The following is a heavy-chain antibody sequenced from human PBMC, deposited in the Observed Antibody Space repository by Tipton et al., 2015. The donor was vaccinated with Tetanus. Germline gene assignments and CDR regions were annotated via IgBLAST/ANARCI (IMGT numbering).Heavy chain of an antibody. CDR3: AKDTAPKSYYYGMDV. D-gene: IGHD4-17*01. CDR2: IVPMLDIT. Sequence: QVQLVQSGAEVKMPGSSVTVSCKASGGTFSNYGINWVRQAPGQGLEWMGGIVPMLDITNYAQNFQGRLTISADASTRTAYVELNSLTSDDTAVYYCAKDTAPKSYYYGMDVWGQGTTVTVSS. J-gene: IGHJ6*02. V-gene: IGHV1-69*01. CDR1: GGTFSNYG.